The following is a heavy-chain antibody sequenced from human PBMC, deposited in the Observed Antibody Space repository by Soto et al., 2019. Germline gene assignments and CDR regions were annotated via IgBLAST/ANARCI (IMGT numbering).Heavy chain of an antibody. V-gene: IGHV1-69*02. Sequence: QVQLVQSGTEVKKPGSSVKVSCKASGGTFRNYPINWVRQAPGQGLEWMGSIFPLTDIPDYAQNFQARLTIIADKSTSTAYMELSSLTSDDPAMYFCARGPLVVLNYFESWGQGTLVTVSS. CDR3: ARGPLVVLNYFES. J-gene: IGHJ4*02. CDR2: IFPLTDIP. CDR1: GGTFRNYP.